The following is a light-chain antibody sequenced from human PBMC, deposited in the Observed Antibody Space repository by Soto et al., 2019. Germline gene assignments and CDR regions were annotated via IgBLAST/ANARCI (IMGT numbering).Light chain of an antibody. CDR2: GAS. Sequence: EIVMTQSPATLSVSPGERATLSCRASQSVSSNLAWYQQKPGQAPRLLIYGASTRATGIPARFSGSGSGTEFTLTISSLQSEDFAVYYCQQYNNWPTLRNFGQGTKLEIK. CDR1: QSVSSN. V-gene: IGKV3-15*01. CDR3: QQYNNWPTLRN. J-gene: IGKJ2*01.